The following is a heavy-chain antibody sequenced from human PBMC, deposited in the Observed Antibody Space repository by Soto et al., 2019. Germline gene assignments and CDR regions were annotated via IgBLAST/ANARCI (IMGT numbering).Heavy chain of an antibody. V-gene: IGHV4-59*12. J-gene: IGHJ4*02. Sequence: QVQLQESGPGLVKPSETLSLTCTVSYGSISSYYWSWIRQPPGKGLEWIGYISHNGRTNYNPSLQSRVTISVDTSKNQFSLKVNSVTAADTAVYYCARGYYDDHVFGYWGQGTLVTVSS. CDR2: ISHNGRT. D-gene: IGHD4-17*01. CDR3: ARGYYDDHVFGY. CDR1: YGSISSYY.